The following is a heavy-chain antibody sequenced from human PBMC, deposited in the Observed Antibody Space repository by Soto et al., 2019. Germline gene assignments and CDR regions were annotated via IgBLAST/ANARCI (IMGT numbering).Heavy chain of an antibody. D-gene: IGHD4-4*01. V-gene: IGHV1-18*04. CDR2: ISAYNGNT. CDR1: GYTFTSYG. J-gene: IGHJ6*02. CDR3: ARVVATVTTSPDDYGMDV. Sequence: ASVKVSCKASGYTFTSYGISWVRQAPGQGLEWMGWISAYNGNTNYAQKLQGRVTMTTDTSTSTAYMELRSLRSDDTAVYYCARVVATVTTSPDDYGMDVWGQGTKVTVSS.